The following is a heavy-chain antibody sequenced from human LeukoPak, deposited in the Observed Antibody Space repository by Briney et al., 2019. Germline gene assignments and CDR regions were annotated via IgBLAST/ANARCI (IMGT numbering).Heavy chain of an antibody. CDR2: FYSGGNT. CDR3: ATESRISSNWLYPAAV. CDR1: GFGVSSNY. J-gene: IGHJ4*02. Sequence: PGGSLRLSCAASGFGVSSNYMTWVRQAPGKGLEWVSIFYSGGNTYYADSVKGRFTISRDNSKNTVSLQMNSLRADDTAVYYCATESRISSNWLYPAAVWGQGTLVTVSS. V-gene: IGHV3-53*01. D-gene: IGHD6-13*01.